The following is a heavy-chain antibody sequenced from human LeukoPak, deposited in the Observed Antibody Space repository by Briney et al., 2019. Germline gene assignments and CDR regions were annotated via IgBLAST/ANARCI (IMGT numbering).Heavy chain of an antibody. Sequence: GGSLRLSCAASGFTFSSYGMSWVRQAPGKGLEWVSYISSSDGPIYYADSVKGRFTISRDNAKNSLYLQMISLRAEDTAVYYCARELTGAFDPWGQGTLVTVSS. CDR2: ISSSDGPI. J-gene: IGHJ5*02. CDR1: GFTFSSYG. D-gene: IGHD1-14*01. V-gene: IGHV3-48*03. CDR3: ARELTGAFDP.